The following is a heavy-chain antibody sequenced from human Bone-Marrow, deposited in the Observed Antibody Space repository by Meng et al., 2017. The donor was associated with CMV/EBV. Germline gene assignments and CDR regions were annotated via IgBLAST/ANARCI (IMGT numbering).Heavy chain of an antibody. J-gene: IGHJ4*02. Sequence: SVKVSCKASGGTFSSYAISWVRQAPGQGLEWMGGIIPIFGTANYAQKFQGRVTITTDESTSTAYMELSRLRSDDTAVYYCARAPSTFGGVIVHPPDYWGQGTLVTVSS. CDR1: GGTFSSYA. CDR3: ARAPSTFGGVIVHPPDY. D-gene: IGHD3-16*02. CDR2: IIPIFGTA. V-gene: IGHV1-69*05.